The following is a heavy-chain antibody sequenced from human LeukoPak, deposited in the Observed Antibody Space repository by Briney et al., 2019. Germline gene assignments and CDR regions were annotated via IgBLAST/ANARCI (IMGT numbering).Heavy chain of an antibody. D-gene: IGHD3-3*01. CDR2: ISAYNGNT. J-gene: IGHJ4*02. V-gene: IGHV1-18*01. CDR3: ARTYYDFWSGYSGDDY. CDR1: GYTFTSYG. Sequence: GASVKVSCKASGYTFTSYGISWVRQAPGQGLEWMGWISAYNGNTNYAQKLQGRVTMTTDTSTSTAYMELRSLRSDDTAVYYCARTYYDFWSGYSGDDYWGQGTLVTVSS.